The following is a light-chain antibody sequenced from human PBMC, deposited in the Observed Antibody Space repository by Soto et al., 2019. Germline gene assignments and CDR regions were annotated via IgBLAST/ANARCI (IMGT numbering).Light chain of an antibody. CDR2: GAS. CDR1: QSISGY. Sequence: DIQVTQSPPSLSAFVGDRVTITCRTSQSISGYLNWYQQKPGKAPKLLISGASTLQSGVPSRFIGRGSGTDFTLAISSLPPEDVATYYCQQSFSTLHSFAGGTKVDIK. J-gene: IGKJ4*01. V-gene: IGKV1-39*01. CDR3: QQSFSTLHS.